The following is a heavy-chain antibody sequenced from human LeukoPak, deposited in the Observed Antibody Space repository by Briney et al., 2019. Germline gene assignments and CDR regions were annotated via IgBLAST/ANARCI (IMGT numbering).Heavy chain of an antibody. V-gene: IGHV1-18*01. CDR1: GYTFTSYG. CDR3: AREEQLRYFDWFSTTNAFDI. D-gene: IGHD3-9*01. Sequence: GASVKVSCKASGYTFTSYGISWVRQAPGQGLEWMGWISAYNGNTNYAQKLQGRVTMTTDTSTSTAYTELRSLRSDDTAVYYCAREEQLRYFDWFSTTNAFDIWGQGTMVTVSS. CDR2: ISAYNGNT. J-gene: IGHJ3*02.